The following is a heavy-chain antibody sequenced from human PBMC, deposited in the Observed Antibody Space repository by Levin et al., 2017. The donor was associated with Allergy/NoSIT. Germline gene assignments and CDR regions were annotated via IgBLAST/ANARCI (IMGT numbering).Heavy chain of an antibody. CDR3: ARLPGGYASDY. CDR1: GGSIRSSSYY. J-gene: IGHJ4*02. V-gene: IGHV4-39*01. CDR2: IYYSGST. D-gene: IGHD5-12*01. Sequence: SQTLSLTSTVSGGSIRSSSYYWGWIRQPPGKGLEWIGSIYYSGSTYYNPSLKSRVTISVDTSKNQFSLKLSSVTAADTAVYYCARLPGGYASDYWGQGTLVTVSS.